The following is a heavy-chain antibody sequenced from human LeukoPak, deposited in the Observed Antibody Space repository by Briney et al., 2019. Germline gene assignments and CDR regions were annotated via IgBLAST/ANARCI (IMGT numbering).Heavy chain of an antibody. V-gene: IGHV3-74*01. CDR3: AKDKGSKDGSGSYYGNDY. CDR2: INSDGSST. CDR1: GFTFSNYW. Sequence: GGSLRLSCAASGFTFSNYWMHWVRQAPGKGLVWVSRINSDGSSTGYADSVKGRFTISRDNAKNTLYLQMNSLRAEDTAVYYCAKDKGSKDGSGSYYGNDYCGQGTLVIVSS. D-gene: IGHD3-10*01. J-gene: IGHJ4*02.